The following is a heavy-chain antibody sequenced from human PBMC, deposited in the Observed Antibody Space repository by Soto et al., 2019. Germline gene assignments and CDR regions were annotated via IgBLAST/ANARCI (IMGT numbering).Heavy chain of an antibody. V-gene: IGHV3-30*18. CDR2: ISYDGSNK. CDR1: GFTFSSYG. D-gene: IGHD3-10*01. J-gene: IGHJ6*03. Sequence: GGSLRLSCAASGFTFSSYGMHWVRQAPGKGLEWVAVISYDGSNKYYADSVKGRFTISRDNSKNTLYLQMNSLRAEDTAVYYCAKGPNSGFLGYYYMDVWGKGTTVTVSS. CDR3: AKGPNSGFLGYYYMDV.